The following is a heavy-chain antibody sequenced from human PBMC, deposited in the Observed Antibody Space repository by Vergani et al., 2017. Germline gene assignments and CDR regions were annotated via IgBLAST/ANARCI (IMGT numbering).Heavy chain of an antibody. CDR3: AIDRTSRPLAY. Sequence: EVQLVESGGGLVKPGGSLRLSCAASGFTFSSYSMNWVRQAPGKGLEWVSSISSSSSYIYYGDSVKGRFTISRDNAKNSLYLQMNSLRAEDTAVYYCAIDRTSRPLAYWGQGTLLTVFS. V-gene: IGHV3-21*01. CDR1: GFTFSSYS. D-gene: IGHD2-2*01. J-gene: IGHJ4*02. CDR2: ISSSSSYI.